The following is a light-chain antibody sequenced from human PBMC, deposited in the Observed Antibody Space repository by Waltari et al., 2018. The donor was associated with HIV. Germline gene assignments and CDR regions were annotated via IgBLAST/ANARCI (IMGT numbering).Light chain of an antibody. CDR1: RTAFHNSNNQNY. CDR3: QQYCTLGSS. Sequence: IVMTQSPDSLAVSLGETATFSCTSSRTAFHNSNNQNYLAWYQQKPGQPPKLLIYWASTRARGVHNRFSGSGSGTDFSLTISSLQADDVALYYCQQYCTLGSSFGGGTKLEIK. J-gene: IGKJ4*01. CDR2: WAS. V-gene: IGKV4-1*01.